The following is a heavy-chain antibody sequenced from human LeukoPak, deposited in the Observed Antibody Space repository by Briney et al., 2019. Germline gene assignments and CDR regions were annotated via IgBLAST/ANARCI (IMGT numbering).Heavy chain of an antibody. Sequence: GGSLRLSCAASRFTFSSYVMSWGRQAPGKGLEWVSAISGSGGTTYYADSAKGRFTISRDKSKNTLYLQMNSLRAEDTAVYYCAYNSSSWYGAFDYWGQGTLVTVSS. CDR2: ISGSGGTT. V-gene: IGHV3-23*01. J-gene: IGHJ4*02. D-gene: IGHD6-13*01. CDR3: AYNSSSWYGAFDY. CDR1: RFTFSSYV.